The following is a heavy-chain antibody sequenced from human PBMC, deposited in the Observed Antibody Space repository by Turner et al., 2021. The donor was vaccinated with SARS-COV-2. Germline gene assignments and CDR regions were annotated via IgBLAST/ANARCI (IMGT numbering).Heavy chain of an antibody. J-gene: IGHJ4*02. CDR2: IYYSGST. CDR1: GGSISSDDYY. D-gene: IGHD2-2*01. CDR3: ARTKGYCSSTSCYLDY. V-gene: IGHV4-31*03. Sequence: QVQLQQWGAGLLKPSQTLSLTCTVSGGSISSDDYYWSWIRQHPGKGLEWIGYIYYSGSTYYNPSLKSRVTISVDTSKNQFSLKLSCVTAADTAVYYCARTKGYCSSTSCYLDYWGQGTLVTVSS.